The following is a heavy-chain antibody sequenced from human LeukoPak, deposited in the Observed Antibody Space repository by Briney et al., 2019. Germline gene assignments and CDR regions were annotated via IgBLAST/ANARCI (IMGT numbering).Heavy chain of an antibody. J-gene: IGHJ4*02. V-gene: IGHV1-46*01. CDR3: ARGGVLRFLEHLDY. D-gene: IGHD3-3*01. CDR1: GDTFSSYY. Sequence: ASVKVSCKASGDTFSSYYMHWVRQAPGQGLEWMGIINPSGGSTTYAQKFQGRVTMTRDTSTSTVYMELSSLRSEDTAVYYCARGGVLRFLEHLDYWGQGTLDTVSS. CDR2: INPSGGST.